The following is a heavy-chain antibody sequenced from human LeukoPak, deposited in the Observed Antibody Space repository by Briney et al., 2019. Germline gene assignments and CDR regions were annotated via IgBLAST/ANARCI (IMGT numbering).Heavy chain of an antibody. CDR2: INTGGST. Sequence: SETLSLTCAGYGGSFSGYYWSWIRQPPGKELEWIGEINTGGSTNYNPSLKSRVTISVDTSKNQFSLKLSSVTAADTAVYYCARGRAATLRFLEWLPDYFDYWGQGTLVTVSS. V-gene: IGHV4-34*01. J-gene: IGHJ4*02. CDR1: GGSFSGYY. D-gene: IGHD3-3*01. CDR3: ARGRAATLRFLEWLPDYFDY.